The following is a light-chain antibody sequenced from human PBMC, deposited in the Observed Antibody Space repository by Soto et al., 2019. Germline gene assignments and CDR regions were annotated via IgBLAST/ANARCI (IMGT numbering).Light chain of an antibody. CDR3: QTWGTGIVV. CDR1: SGHSSYA. J-gene: IGLJ2*01. Sequence: QLVLTQSPSASASLGASVKLTCTLRSGHSSYAIAWHQQQPEKGPRYLMKLNSDGSHSKGDGIPDRFSGSSSGAERYLTISSIQSEDEADYYCQTWGTGIVVFGGGTQLTVL. V-gene: IGLV4-69*01. CDR2: LNSDGSH.